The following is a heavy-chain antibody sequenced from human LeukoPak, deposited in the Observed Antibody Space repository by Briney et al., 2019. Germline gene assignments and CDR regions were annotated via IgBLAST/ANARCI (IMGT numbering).Heavy chain of an antibody. J-gene: IGHJ4*02. D-gene: IGHD3-9*01. V-gene: IGHV4-30-4*01. CDR1: GASISSGDYY. Sequence: PSQTLSLTCTVSGASISSGDYYWSWIRQPPGKGLEWIGYISYSGSTYYNPSLKSRVTISVDTSKNQFSLRLSSGTAADTAVYYCARGGTTGYSLPDSWGQGTLVTVSS. CDR2: ISYSGST. CDR3: ARGGTTGYSLPDS.